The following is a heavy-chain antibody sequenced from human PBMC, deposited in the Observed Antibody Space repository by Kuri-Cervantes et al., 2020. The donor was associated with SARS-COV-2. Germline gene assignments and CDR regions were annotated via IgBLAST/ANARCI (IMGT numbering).Heavy chain of an antibody. CDR2: IYYSGST. Sequence: GSLRLSCAVYGGSFSSYYWSWIRQPPGKGLEWIGYIYYSGSTNYNPSLKSRVTISVDTSKNQFSLKLSSVTAADTAVYYCASLSYCSSTSCYSSIEYFQHWGQGTLVTVSS. D-gene: IGHD2-2*01. CDR3: ASLSYCSSTSCYSSIEYFQH. V-gene: IGHV4-59*12. CDR1: GGSFSSYY. J-gene: IGHJ1*01.